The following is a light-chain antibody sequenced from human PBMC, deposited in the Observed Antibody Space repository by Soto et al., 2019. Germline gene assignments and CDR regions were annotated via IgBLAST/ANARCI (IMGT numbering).Light chain of an antibody. CDR3: QQRSQWPPMT. J-gene: IGKJ5*01. V-gene: IGKV3-11*01. Sequence: EIVMTHSPATLSVSPGERATLSCRASQIVSSDLAWYQQKFGQAPRLLIYAASTRATGIPARFSGSGSGTDFSLTISSLEPEDVAVYYCQQRSQWPPMTFGQGTRLEIK. CDR1: QIVSSD. CDR2: AAS.